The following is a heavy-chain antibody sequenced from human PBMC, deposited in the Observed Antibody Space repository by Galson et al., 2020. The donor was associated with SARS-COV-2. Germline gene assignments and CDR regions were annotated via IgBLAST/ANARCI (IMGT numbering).Heavy chain of an antibody. J-gene: IGHJ3*02. Sequence: GESLKISCAASGFTFSHYYMSWLRQATGKGLEWISYIDYAGSPIYYADSVQGRFTISRDNAKNSVYLQLDSRRAEDTAIYCCARPFSSMVKGEEDAFDIWGQGTMVTVSS. CDR3: ARPFSSMVKGEEDAFDI. V-gene: IGHV3-11*04. CDR2: IDYAGSPI. CDR1: GFTFSHYY. D-gene: IGHD2-2*01.